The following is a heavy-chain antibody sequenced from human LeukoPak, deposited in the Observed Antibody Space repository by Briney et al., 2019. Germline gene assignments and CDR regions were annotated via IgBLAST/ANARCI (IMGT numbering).Heavy chain of an antibody. Sequence: PGGSLRLSCAASGFTFSSYSMNWVRQAPGKGLEWVSSISSSSSYIYYADSVKGRFTISRDNAKNSLYLQMNSLRAEDTAVYYCARDLIYYDSSGYYIAMDYWGQGTLVTVSS. J-gene: IGHJ4*02. D-gene: IGHD3-22*01. CDR2: ISSSSSYI. V-gene: IGHV3-21*01. CDR1: GFTFSSYS. CDR3: ARDLIYYDSSGYYIAMDY.